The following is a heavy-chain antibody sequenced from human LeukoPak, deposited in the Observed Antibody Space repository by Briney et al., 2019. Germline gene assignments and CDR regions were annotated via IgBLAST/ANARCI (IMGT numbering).Heavy chain of an antibody. D-gene: IGHD3-22*01. CDR1: GYTFTSYG. Sequence: ASVKVPCKASGYTFTSYGISWVRQAPGQGLEWMGWISAYNGNTNYAQKLQGRVTMTTDTSTSTAYMELRNLRSDDTAVYYCARARGYYDSSGYCFDYWGQGTLVTVSS. V-gene: IGHV1-18*01. CDR3: ARARGYYDSSGYCFDY. J-gene: IGHJ4*02. CDR2: ISAYNGNT.